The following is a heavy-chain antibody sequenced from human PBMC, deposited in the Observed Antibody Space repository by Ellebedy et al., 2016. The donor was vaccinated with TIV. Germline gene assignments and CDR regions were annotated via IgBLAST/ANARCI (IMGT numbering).Heavy chain of an antibody. Sequence: PGGSLRLSCTTSGFTFRDYAMSSFRHAPGQGLQWVAFIRSQTYGVTAAYAASVEGSFTMSRDDSNSISYLQMNSLEIGDTPVYFCTREKPWREFDPWGQGTLVTVSS. V-gene: IGHV3-49*03. CDR3: TREKPWREFDP. J-gene: IGHJ5*02. CDR1: GFTFRDYA. CDR2: IRSQTYGVTA.